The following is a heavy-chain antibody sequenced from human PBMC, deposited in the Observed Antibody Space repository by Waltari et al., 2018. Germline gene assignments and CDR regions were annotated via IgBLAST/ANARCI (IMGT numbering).Heavy chain of an antibody. CDR3: AGGWWFRN. D-gene: IGHD2-15*01. CDR2: IYYSGST. Sequence: QVQLQESGPGLVKPSETLSLTCTVSGGSISSHYWSWIRQPPGKGLEWIGYIYYSGSTNYNPSLKSRVTISVDTSKNQFSLKLSSVTAADTAVYYCAGGWWFRNWGQGTLVTVSS. J-gene: IGHJ4*02. CDR1: GGSISSHY. V-gene: IGHV4-59*11.